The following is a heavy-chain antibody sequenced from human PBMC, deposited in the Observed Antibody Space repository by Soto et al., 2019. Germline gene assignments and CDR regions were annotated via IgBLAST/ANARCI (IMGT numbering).Heavy chain of an antibody. CDR2: INGGNGNT. D-gene: IGHD4-4*01. Sequence: QVQVLQSGAEVKKPGASVKVSCKASEYTFTSYTMHWVRQAPGQRLEWMGWINGGNGNTKYSQKFQGRVTITRATSASTAYMELSSLRSDDTAVYYCARELQGLYYFDYWGQGTLVTVSS. CDR3: ARELQGLYYFDY. J-gene: IGHJ4*02. CDR1: EYTFTSYT. V-gene: IGHV1-3*01.